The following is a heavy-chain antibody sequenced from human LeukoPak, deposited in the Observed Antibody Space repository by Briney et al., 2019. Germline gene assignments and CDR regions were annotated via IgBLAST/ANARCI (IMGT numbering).Heavy chain of an antibody. CDR3: AGDPDP. CDR1: GFSVWSNY. V-gene: IGHV3-66*01. J-gene: IGHJ5*02. CDR2: IWSGGGT. Sequence: PGGSLRLSCAASGFSVWSNYMSWVRQAPGKGLEWVSVIWSGGGTYYADSVKGRFTISRDNPKNTVYLQMNSLRAEDTAVYYCAGDPDPWGQGTLVTVSS.